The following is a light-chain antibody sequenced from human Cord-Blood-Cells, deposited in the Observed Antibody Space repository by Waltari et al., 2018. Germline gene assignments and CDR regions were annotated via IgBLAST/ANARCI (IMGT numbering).Light chain of an antibody. CDR1: PSVLYSSNTKNY. J-gene: IGKJ1*01. CDR2: WAS. Sequence: DILMTQSPDSLAVPLGERATLTCKLTPSVLYSSNTKNYLAWYQQKPGQPPKLLIYWASTRESGVPDRFSGSGSGTDFTLTISSLQAEDVAVYYCQQYYSTPWTFGQGTKVEIK. V-gene: IGKV4-1*01. CDR3: QQYYSTPWT.